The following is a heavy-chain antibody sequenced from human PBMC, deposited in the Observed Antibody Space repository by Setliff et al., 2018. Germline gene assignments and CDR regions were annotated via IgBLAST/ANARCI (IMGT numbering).Heavy chain of an antibody. CDR2: ISSGGST. J-gene: IGHJ5*02. CDR1: GFTFSTYE. CDR3: ARDPNGDYVGAFDP. Sequence: GGSLRLSCAASGFTFSTYEMNWVRQAPGKGLEWVSYISSGGSTYYADSVKGRFTISRDNSRNTLYLQMNSLRAEDTASYYCARDPNGDYVGAFDPWGQGILVTVSS. V-gene: IGHV3-48*03. D-gene: IGHD4-17*01.